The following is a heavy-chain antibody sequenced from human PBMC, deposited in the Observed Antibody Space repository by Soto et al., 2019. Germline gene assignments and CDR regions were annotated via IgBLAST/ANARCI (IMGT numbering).Heavy chain of an antibody. D-gene: IGHD3-10*01. Sequence: GASVEVSCKASGYTFTSYAMHWVRQAPGQRLEWMGWINAGNGNTKYSQKFQGRVTITRDTSASTAYMELSSLRSEDTAVYYCARGSGSYYNNLDYWGQGTLVTVSS. CDR2: INAGNGNT. CDR1: GYTFTSYA. V-gene: IGHV1-3*01. J-gene: IGHJ4*02. CDR3: ARGSGSYYNNLDY.